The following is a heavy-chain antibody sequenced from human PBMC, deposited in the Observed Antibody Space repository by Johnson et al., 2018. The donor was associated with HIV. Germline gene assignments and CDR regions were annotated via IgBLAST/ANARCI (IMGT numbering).Heavy chain of an antibody. CDR3: ARVQLLADDVFNI. Sequence: VQLVESGGGLVQPGGSLRLSCAASGFTFSSYAMHWVRQAPGKGLAYVSAISSNGGSTYYANSVKGRFTISRDNSKNTLYLQMGSLRAEDMAVYYCARVQLLADDVFNIWGQGTMVTVSS. CDR1: GFTFSSYA. V-gene: IGHV3-64*01. D-gene: IGHD3-10*01. J-gene: IGHJ3*02. CDR2: ISSNGGST.